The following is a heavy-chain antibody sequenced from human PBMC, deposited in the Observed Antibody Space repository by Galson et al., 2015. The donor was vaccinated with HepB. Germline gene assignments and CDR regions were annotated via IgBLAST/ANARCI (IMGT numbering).Heavy chain of an antibody. CDR2: ISSSSSPI. V-gene: IGHV3-48*02. J-gene: IGHJ4*02. CDR3: ATLRDSDYPYFDY. D-gene: IGHD4-11*01. CDR1: GFTFSSYS. Sequence: SLRLSCAASGFTFSSYSMNWVRQAPGKGLEWVSYISSSSSPIYSADSVKGRFTISRDNAKSSLYLQMNSLRDEDTAVYYCATLRDSDYPYFDYWGQGTLVTVSS.